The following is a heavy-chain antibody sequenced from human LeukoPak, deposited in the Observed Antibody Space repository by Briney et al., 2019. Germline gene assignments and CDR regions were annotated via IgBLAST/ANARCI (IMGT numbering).Heavy chain of an antibody. CDR3: AREGITMIGHRSLDY. V-gene: IGHV4-34*01. J-gene: IGHJ4*02. CDR1: GGSFSGYY. CDR2: INHSGST. Sequence: PSETLSLTCAVYGGSFSGYYWSWIRQPPGKGLEWIGEINHSGSTNYNPSLKSRVTISVDTSKNQFSLKLSSVTAADTAVYYCAREGITMIGHRSLDYWGQGTLVTVSS. D-gene: IGHD3-22*01.